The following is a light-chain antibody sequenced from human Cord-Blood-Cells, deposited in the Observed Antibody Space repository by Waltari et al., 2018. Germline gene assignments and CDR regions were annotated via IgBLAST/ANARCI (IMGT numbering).Light chain of an antibody. J-gene: IGLJ1*01. V-gene: IGLV2-8*01. CDR1: SCYVGGYNY. CDR2: EVR. CDR3: SSYAGSNNYV. Sequence: QSALTPPPSASGSSGRYHPLPCTEHSCYVGGYNYVSWYQPHPGKAPKLMLYEVRKRPSGVPDRFSGSKSGNTASLTVSGLQAEDEADYYCSSYAGSNNYVFGTGTKVTVL.